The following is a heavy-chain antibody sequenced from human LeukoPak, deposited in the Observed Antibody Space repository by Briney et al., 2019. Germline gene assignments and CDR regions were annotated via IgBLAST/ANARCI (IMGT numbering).Heavy chain of an antibody. V-gene: IGHV3-11*01. D-gene: IGHD2-2*01. J-gene: IGHJ6*02. Sequence: GGSLRLSCAASGFTFSDYYMSWIRQAPGKGLEWVSYISSSGSTIYYADSVKGRFTISRDNAKNSLYLRMNSLRAEDTAVYYCARVGYCSSTSCYPGSYYYGMDVWGQGTTVTVSS. CDR3: ARVGYCSSTSCYPGSYYYGMDV. CDR1: GFTFSDYY. CDR2: ISSSGSTI.